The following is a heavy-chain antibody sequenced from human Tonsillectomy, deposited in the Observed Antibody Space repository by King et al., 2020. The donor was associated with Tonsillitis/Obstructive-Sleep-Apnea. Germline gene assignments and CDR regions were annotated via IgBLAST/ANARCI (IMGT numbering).Heavy chain of an antibody. CDR3: AKDSRLLAIAGSQDY. J-gene: IGHJ4*02. Sequence: VQLVESGGGLAQPGGSLRLSCVASGLSNYAMSWVRRAPGKGLEWVSVISDSGGSRYYAESVKGRFTISRDNSKNTVYLQMNSLRAEDTPIYYCAKDSRLLAIAGSQDYWGQGTPVTVSS. CDR1: GLSNYA. D-gene: IGHD6-13*01. V-gene: IGHV3-23*04. CDR2: ISDSGGSR.